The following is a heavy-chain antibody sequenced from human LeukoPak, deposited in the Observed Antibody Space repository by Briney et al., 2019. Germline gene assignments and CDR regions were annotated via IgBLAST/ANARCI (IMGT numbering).Heavy chain of an antibody. CDR1: GGSISSYY. CDR3: SRISGYLYFDY. Sequence: PSETLSLTCTVSGGSISSYYWSWIRQPPGKGLEWIGEINYSGSTNYNPSLKSRVTISADTSKNQFSLKLSSVTAADTAVYYCSRISGYLYFDYWGQGTLVTVSS. CDR2: INYSGST. V-gene: IGHV4-59*03. J-gene: IGHJ4*02. D-gene: IGHD3-22*01.